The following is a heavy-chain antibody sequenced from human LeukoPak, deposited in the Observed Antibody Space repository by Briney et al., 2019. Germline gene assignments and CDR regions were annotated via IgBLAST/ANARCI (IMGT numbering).Heavy chain of an antibody. CDR3: ARQLYCSGGSCYSAFDY. V-gene: IGHV3-30*04. D-gene: IGHD2-15*01. CDR1: GFTFSSYE. J-gene: IGHJ4*02. Sequence: PGGSLRLSCAASGFTFSSYEMNWVRQAPGKGLEWVAVISYDGSNKYYADSVKGRFTISRDNSKNTLYLQMNSLRAEDTAVYYCARQLYCSGGSCYSAFDYWGQGTLVTVSS. CDR2: ISYDGSNK.